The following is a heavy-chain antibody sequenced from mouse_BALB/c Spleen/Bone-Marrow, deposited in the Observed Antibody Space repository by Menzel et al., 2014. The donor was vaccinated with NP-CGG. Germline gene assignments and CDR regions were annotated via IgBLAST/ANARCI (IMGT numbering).Heavy chain of an antibody. CDR3: ARETYGNAWFAY. CDR2: IYPGDGDT. Sequence: QVQLQQSGAELVRPGSSVKISCKASGYAFSDYWLNWGKRGPGRGLEWIGQIYPGDGDTNYIGKFKGKATLTADKSSSTAYMQLSSLTSEDSAVYFCARETYGNAWFAYWGQGTLVTVSA. D-gene: IGHD2-1*01. CDR1: GYAFSDYW. J-gene: IGHJ3*01. V-gene: IGHV1-80*01.